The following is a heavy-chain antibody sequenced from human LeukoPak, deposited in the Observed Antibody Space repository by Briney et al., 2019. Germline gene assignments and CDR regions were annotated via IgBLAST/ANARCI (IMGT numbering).Heavy chain of an antibody. V-gene: IGHV3-33*06. D-gene: IGHD2-15*01. J-gene: IGHJ3*02. CDR1: GFTFSSYG. CDR3: AKDLTPYCSGGSCYSSHDAFDI. CDR2: IWYDESNK. Sequence: GGSLRLSCAASGFTFSSYGMHWVRPAPGKGLEGVAGIWYDESNKYYADSVKGRFTLSRDNSKNTLYLQMNSLRTEDTAVYYCAKDLTPYCSGGSCYSSHDAFDIWGQGTMVTVSS.